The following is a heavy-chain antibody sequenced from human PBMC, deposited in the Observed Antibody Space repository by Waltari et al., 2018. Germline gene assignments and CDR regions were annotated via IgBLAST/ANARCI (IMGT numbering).Heavy chain of an antibody. CDR3: AKEVVGYCTRTSCCIGFDL. CDR1: GFSINAYA. D-gene: IGHD2-2*01. J-gene: IGHJ4*02. V-gene: IGHV3-23*01. Sequence: EVQLLESGGGLSQPGGSLRLSCSASGFSINAYAMSWVRQAPGKGLEWVSSISERGDSTYYADSVQGRVTTSRDNSKTTVYLQMSNMRSEDTAVYYCAKEVVGYCTRTSCCIGFDLWGQGTLVTVSS. CDR2: ISERGDST.